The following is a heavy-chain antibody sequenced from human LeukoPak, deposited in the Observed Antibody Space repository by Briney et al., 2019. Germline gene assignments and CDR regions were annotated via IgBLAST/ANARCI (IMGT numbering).Heavy chain of an antibody. CDR1: GFTFSSYW. CDR2: IKQDGSEK. J-gene: IGHJ4*02. D-gene: IGHD3-22*01. V-gene: IGHV3-7*01. CDR3: AREVRKDDSSGYASYFDY. Sequence: GGSLRLSCAASGFTFSSYWMSWVRQAPGKGLEWVANIKQDGSEKYYVDSVKGRFTISRDNAKNSLYLQMNSLRAEDTAVYYCAREVRKDDSSGYASYFDYWGQGTLVTVSS.